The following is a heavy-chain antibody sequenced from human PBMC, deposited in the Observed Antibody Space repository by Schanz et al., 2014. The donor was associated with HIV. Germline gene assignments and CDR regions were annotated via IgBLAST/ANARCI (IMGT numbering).Heavy chain of an antibody. CDR2: INHSEST. D-gene: IGHD6-25*01. CDR1: GGSFSGYY. Sequence: QVQLQQWGAGLLKPSETLSLKCAVYGGSFSGYYWTWIRQSPGKGLEWIGEINHSESTNYNPTLKMRLTLSVDTPKNHFSVKLTAVTAADTAVYYCGRVSGYYGMDVWGQGTAVTVSS. J-gene: IGHJ6*02. CDR3: GRVSGYYGMDV. V-gene: IGHV4-34*01.